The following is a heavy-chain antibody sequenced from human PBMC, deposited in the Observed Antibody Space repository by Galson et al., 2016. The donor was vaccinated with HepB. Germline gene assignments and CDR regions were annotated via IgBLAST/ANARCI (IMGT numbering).Heavy chain of an antibody. V-gene: IGHV2-5*02. D-gene: IGHD3-3*01. J-gene: IGHJ4*02. Sequence: PALVTPTQTLTLTCTFSGFSLSSILGGVGWIRQPPGKALEWLALIYWDDDKRYNPPSLKSSLSITKDTSKNQVFLTMTNMDSVDTATYYCVHCTRTIFGVLIDDWGLGTLVTVSS. CDR2: IYWDDDK. CDR3: VHCTRTIFGVLIDD. CDR1: GFSLSSILGG.